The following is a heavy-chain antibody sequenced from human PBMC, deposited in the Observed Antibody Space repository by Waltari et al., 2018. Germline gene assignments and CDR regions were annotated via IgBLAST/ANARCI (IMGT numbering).Heavy chain of an antibody. D-gene: IGHD3-10*01. V-gene: IGHV1-18*01. CDR3: AKEGDGSGRRGWFDP. J-gene: IGHJ5*02. CDR2: TRPYNGNT. Sequence: QVQLVQSGAEVKKPGASVKVSCKASGYTFTNYGISWVRQAPGQGLEWMGWTRPYNGNTNHAQTLQGRVTMTTDTSTSTAYMELRSLRSDDTAVYYCAKEGDGSGRRGWFDPWGQGTLVTVSS. CDR1: GYTFTNYG.